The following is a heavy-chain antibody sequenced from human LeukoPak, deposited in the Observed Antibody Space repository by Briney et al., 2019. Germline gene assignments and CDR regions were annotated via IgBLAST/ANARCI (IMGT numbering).Heavy chain of an antibody. D-gene: IGHD3-10*01. V-gene: IGHV3-11*01. J-gene: IGHJ6*02. CDR3: ARDNYGSGSYDFHYYYYGMDV. Sequence: PGWSLRLSCAASGFTFSDYYMSWIRQAPGKGLEWVSYISSSGSTIYYADSVKGRFTISRDNAKNSLYLQMNSLRAEDTAVYYCARDNYGSGSYDFHYYYYGMDVWGQGTTVTVSS. CDR2: ISSSGSTI. CDR1: GFTFSDYY.